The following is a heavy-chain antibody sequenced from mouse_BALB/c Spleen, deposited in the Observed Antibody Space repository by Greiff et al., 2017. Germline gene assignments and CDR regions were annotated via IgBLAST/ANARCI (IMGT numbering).Heavy chain of an antibody. CDR1: GFTFSSFG. V-gene: IGHV5-17*02. CDR2: ISSGSSTI. D-gene: IGHD2-4*01. Sequence: EVHLVESGGGLVQPGGSRKLSCAASGFTFSSFGMHWVRQAPEKGLEWVAYISSGSSTIYYADTVKGRFTISRDNPKNTLFLQMTSLRSEDTAMYYCAREVHDYDAGRYAMDYWGQGTSVTVSS. J-gene: IGHJ4*01. CDR3: AREVHDYDAGRYAMDY.